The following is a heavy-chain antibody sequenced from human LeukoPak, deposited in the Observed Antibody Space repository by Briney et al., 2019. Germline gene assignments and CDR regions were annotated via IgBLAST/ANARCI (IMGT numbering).Heavy chain of an antibody. CDR3: ARSHTNFDY. Sequence: ASVKVSCKTSGYTFTSYYMHWVRQAPGQGLEWMGIISPSGGSTNYAQKFQGRLTMTRDMSTSTVYMELSSLRFEDTAMYYCARSHTNFDYWGQGTLVTVSS. D-gene: IGHD1-1*01. V-gene: IGHV1-46*01. CDR2: ISPSGGST. CDR1: GYTFTSYY. J-gene: IGHJ4*02.